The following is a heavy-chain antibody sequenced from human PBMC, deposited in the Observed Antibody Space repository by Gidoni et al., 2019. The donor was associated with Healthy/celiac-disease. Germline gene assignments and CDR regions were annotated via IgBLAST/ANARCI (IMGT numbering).Heavy chain of an antibody. CDR3: ATEYRTPRGYSYGYHDY. CDR1: GYTPPELS. CDR2: FVPEDGET. V-gene: IGHV1-24*01. J-gene: IGHJ4*02. Sequence: QVQLVKSGAEVKKPGASVTVSCQVSGYTPPELSMHWVRQAPGKGPEWMGGFVPEDGETNYAQKFQGRVTMTEDTSTDTAYMELSSLRSEDTAVYYCATEYRTPRGYSYGYHDYWGQGTLVTVSS. D-gene: IGHD5-18*01.